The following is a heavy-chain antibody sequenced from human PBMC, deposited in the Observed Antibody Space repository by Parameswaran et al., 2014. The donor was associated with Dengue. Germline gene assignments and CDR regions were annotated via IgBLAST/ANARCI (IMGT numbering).Heavy chain of an antibody. Sequence: PGKGLEWIGEINHSGSTNYNPSLKSRVTISVDTSKNQFSLKLSSVTAADTAVYYCARNRGTMVRGVMGSVFHLDVWGKGTTVTVSS. D-gene: IGHD3-10*01. CDR3: ARNRGTMVRGVMGSVFHLDV. V-gene: IGHV4-34*01. CDR2: INHSGST. J-gene: IGHJ6*04.